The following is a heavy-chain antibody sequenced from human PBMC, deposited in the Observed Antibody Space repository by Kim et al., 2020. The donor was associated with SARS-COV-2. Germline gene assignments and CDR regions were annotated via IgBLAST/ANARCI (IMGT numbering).Heavy chain of an antibody. D-gene: IGHD5-12*01. J-gene: IGHJ6*02. CDR3: ARDRGYSGPYNYSYGMDV. V-gene: IGHV3-21*01. Sequence: VKGRFTISRDNAKYSLYLQMNSLRAEDTAVYYCARDRGYSGPYNYSYGMDVWGQGTTVTVSS.